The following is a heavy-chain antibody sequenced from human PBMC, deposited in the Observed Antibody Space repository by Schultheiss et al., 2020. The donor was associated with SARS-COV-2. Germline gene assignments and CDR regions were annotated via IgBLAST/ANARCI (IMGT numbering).Heavy chain of an antibody. D-gene: IGHD3-22*01. J-gene: IGHJ3*02. Sequence: SQTLSLTCAVYGGSFSGYYWSWIRQPPGKGLEWIGEINHSGSTNYNPSLKSRVTISVDTSKNQFSLKLSSVTAADTAVYYCASGDYYDTQGAFDIWGQGTMVTGSS. CDR1: GGSFSGYY. CDR2: INHSGST. CDR3: ASGDYYDTQGAFDI. V-gene: IGHV4-34*01.